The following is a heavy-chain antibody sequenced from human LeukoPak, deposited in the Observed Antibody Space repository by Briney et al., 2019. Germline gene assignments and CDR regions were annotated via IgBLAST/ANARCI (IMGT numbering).Heavy chain of an antibody. CDR1: GFTFSSYA. V-gene: IGHV3-23*01. D-gene: IGHD6-19*01. CDR3: AKVAGAVADEGDFDY. J-gene: IGHJ4*02. Sequence: GASLRLSCAASGFTFSSYAMSWVRQAPVKGLEWVSAISGSGGSTYYADSVKGRFTISRDNSKNTLYLQMNSLRAEDTAVYYCAKVAGAVADEGDFDYWGQGTLVTVSS. CDR2: ISGSGGST.